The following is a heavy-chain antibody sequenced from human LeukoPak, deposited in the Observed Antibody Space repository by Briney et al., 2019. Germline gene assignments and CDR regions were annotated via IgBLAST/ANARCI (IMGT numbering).Heavy chain of an antibody. CDR1: GGTFSSYA. CDR2: IIPILGTA. Sequence: ASVKVSCKASGGTFSSYAISWVRQAPGQGLEWMGGIIPILGTANYAQKFQGRVTITADESTSTAYMELSSLRSENTAVYYCASCGGDCLFGFDPWGQGTLVTVSS. D-gene: IGHD2-21*01. V-gene: IGHV1-69*13. J-gene: IGHJ5*02. CDR3: ASCGGDCLFGFDP.